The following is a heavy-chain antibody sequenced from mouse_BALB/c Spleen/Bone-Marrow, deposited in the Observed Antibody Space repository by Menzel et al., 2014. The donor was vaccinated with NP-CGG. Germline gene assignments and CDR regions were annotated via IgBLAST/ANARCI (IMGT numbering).Heavy chain of an antibody. CDR1: GYTFTSYW. V-gene: IGHV1-87*01. Sequence: QVQLQQSGAELASPGASVKLSCKASGYTFTSYWMQWVKQRPGQGLEWIGAIYPGDGDTRYTQKFKGKATLTADKSSSTAYMQLSSLASEDSAVYYCARFYGYDGMDYWGQGTSVTVSS. D-gene: IGHD2-2*01. J-gene: IGHJ4*01. CDR3: ARFYGYDGMDY. CDR2: IYPGDGDT.